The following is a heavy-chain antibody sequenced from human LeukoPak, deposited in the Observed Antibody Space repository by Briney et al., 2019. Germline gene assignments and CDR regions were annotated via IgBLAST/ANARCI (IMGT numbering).Heavy chain of an antibody. CDR2: IYPGDSYT. CDR1: GYNFTTFY. V-gene: IGHV5-51*01. J-gene: IGHJ5*02. D-gene: IGHD6-19*01. CDR3: ARQGPQWLFGL. Sequence: GESLRISCKASGYNFTTFYIAWVRQKPGKGLEWMGIIYPGDSYTRYSPSFQGQVTMSVDKSVSTAYLQWNSLQPSDTAMYYCARQGPQWLFGLWGRGTLVTVSS.